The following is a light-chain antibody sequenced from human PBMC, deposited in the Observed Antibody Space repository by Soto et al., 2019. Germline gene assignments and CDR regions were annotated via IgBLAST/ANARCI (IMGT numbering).Light chain of an antibody. Sequence: QSALTQPPSVSAAPGQKVTISCSGSSSNIGNNYVSWYQQLPGTAPKLLIYDNNKRPSGIPDRFSGSKSGRSATLGITGLQTGDEADYYCGTWDSSLSAGGVFGTGTKLTVL. CDR1: SSNIGNNY. J-gene: IGLJ1*01. CDR3: GTWDSSLSAGGV. V-gene: IGLV1-51*01. CDR2: DNN.